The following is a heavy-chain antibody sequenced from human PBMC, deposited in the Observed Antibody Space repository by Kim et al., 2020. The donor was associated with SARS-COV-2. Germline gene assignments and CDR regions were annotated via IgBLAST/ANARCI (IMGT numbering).Heavy chain of an antibody. V-gene: IGHV3-30-3*01. CDR3: ARGGGYSYGYPNYYFDY. Sequence: GGSLRLSCAASGFTFSSYAMHWVRQAPGKGLEWVAVISYDGSNKYYADSVKGRFTISRDNSKNTLYLQMNSLRAEDTAVYYCARGGGYSYGYPNYYFDYWGQGTLVTVSS. CDR1: GFTFSSYA. J-gene: IGHJ4*02. D-gene: IGHD5-18*01. CDR2: ISYDGSNK.